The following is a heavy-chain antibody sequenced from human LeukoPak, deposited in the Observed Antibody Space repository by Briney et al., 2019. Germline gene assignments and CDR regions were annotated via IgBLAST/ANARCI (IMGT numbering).Heavy chain of an antibody. CDR2: ILYSGRT. V-gene: IGHV4-59*01. Sequence: SETLSLTCTVSGASISIYYWSWVRQPPGKGLEWLGYILYSGRTNYNPSLKSRVTISVDTSKNQFSLKLSSVTAADTAVYYCARDLVAAGHYFDYWGQGTLVAVSS. CDR1: GASISIYY. J-gene: IGHJ4*02. D-gene: IGHD6-13*01. CDR3: ARDLVAAGHYFDY.